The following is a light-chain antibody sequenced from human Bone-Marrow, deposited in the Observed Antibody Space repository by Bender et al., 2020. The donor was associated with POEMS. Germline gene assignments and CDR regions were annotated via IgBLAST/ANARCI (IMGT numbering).Light chain of an antibody. Sequence: QSALTQPASVSGSPGQSITISCTGSSSDIGRHSHVSWYQQHPGKVPKLMIYEGTNRPSGVSYRFSGSKSGNTAFLTISGLQPEDEADYYCSSYTSSATLFGTVTKVTVL. CDR1: SSDIGRHSH. CDR2: EGT. CDR3: SSYTSSATL. V-gene: IGLV2-14*01. J-gene: IGLJ1*01.